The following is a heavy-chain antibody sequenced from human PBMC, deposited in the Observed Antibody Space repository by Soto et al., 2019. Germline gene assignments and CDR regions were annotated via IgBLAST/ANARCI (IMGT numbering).Heavy chain of an antibody. CDR2: ISWDSGSI. CDR1: GFTFDEFA. Sequence: EVHLVESGGGLVQPGRSLRLSCVGSGFTFDEFAIHWVRQAPGKGLEWVSGISWDSGSINYADSVRGRFTISRDNAKKSLYLHMTSLGSEDTAFYYCAKIVTRHSLVPVFDQWGQGALVIVSS. D-gene: IGHD2-21*01. CDR3: AKIVTRHSLVPVFDQ. V-gene: IGHV3-9*01. J-gene: IGHJ4*02.